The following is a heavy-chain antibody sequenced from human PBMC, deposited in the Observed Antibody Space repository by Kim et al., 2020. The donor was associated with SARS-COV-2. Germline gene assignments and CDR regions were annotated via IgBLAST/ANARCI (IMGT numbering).Heavy chain of an antibody. V-gene: IGHV3-23*01. Sequence: ADSVKGRFTNSRDNSNNTLYLQMNSLGAEETAVYYCAKGPGQLLLNYYMDVWGKGTTVTVSS. CDR3: AKGPGQLLLNYYMDV. D-gene: IGHD2-2*01. J-gene: IGHJ6*03.